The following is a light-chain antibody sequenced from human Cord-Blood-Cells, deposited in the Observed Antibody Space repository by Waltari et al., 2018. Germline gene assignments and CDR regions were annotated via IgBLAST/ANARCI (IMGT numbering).Light chain of an antibody. CDR2: AAS. V-gene: IGKV1-9*01. J-gene: IGKJ5*01. Sequence: DTQLTQYPSFLSASVGDRVTINCRASQGISSYLAWYQQKPGKAPKLLIYAASTLQSGVPSRFSGSGSGTEFTLTISSLQPEDFATYYCQQLNSYPITFGQGTRLEIK. CDR3: QQLNSYPIT. CDR1: QGISSY.